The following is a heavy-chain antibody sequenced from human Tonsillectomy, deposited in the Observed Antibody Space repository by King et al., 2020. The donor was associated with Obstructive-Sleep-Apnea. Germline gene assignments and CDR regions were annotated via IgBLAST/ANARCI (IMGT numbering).Heavy chain of an antibody. CDR1: GFTFSNAW. J-gene: IGHJ4*02. Sequence: VQLVESGGGLVKPGGSLRLSCAASGFTFSNAWMTWVRQAPGKGLEWVGRIKSKSDGGATDYAAPVIGRFTISRHDSKNTLYLQMNSLKTEDTAVYYCTTLYSTSWPFDYWGQGTLVTVSS. D-gene: IGHD6-13*01. V-gene: IGHV3-15*01. CDR3: TTLYSTSWPFDY. CDR2: IKSKSDGGAT.